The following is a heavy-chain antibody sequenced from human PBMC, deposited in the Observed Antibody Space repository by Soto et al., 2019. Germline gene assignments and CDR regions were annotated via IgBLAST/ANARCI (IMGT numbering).Heavy chain of an antibody. D-gene: IGHD2-2*01. V-gene: IGHV3-73*01. CDR1: GFTFSGSA. CDR2: IRRKTNNYAT. J-gene: IGHJ4*02. Sequence: GGSLRLSCAASGFTFSGSAMHWVRQASGKGLEWVGRIRRKTNNYATAYAASVKGRFTISRDDSRNTAYLQMNSLKTEDPAVYYCTRQADCSSTSCYADYYFDYWGQGTLVTVSS. CDR3: TRQADCSSTSCYADYYFDY.